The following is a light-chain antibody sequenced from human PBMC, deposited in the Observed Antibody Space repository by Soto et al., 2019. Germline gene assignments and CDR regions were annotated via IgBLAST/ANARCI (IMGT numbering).Light chain of an antibody. J-gene: IGLJ2*01. Sequence: QSALSQPPSASGSPGQSVTMSCTGTSSYVSWYQQHPGEAPKLIIYEVTERPLGVPDRFSGSRSGNTASLTVSGLQAEDEADYYCSSSAGFSNLVFGGGTKLTVL. V-gene: IGLV2-8*01. CDR1: SSY. CDR2: EVT. CDR3: SSSAGFSNLV.